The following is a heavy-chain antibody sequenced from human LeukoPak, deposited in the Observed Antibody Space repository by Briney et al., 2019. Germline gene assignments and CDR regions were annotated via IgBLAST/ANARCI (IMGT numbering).Heavy chain of an antibody. CDR2: ISSSSIYI. CDR1: GSTFSSYS. V-gene: IGHV3-21*01. Sequence: GGSLRLSCAASGSTFSSYSMNWVRQAPGEGLEWVSSISSSSIYIYYADSVKGRFTISRDNAKNSLYLHMNSLRAEDTAVYYCARDLSTYYYYMDVWGKGTTVTVSS. CDR3: ARDLSTYYYYMDV. J-gene: IGHJ6*03.